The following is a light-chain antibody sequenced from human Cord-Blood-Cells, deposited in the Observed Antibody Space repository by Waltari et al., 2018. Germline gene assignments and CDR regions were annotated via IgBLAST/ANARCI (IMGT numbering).Light chain of an antibody. J-gene: IGKJ2*01. V-gene: IGKV3-15*01. CDR2: GAS. Sequence: ELVMTQSPATLSVSPGERATLYCRASQSVSSNLAWYQQKPGQVPRLLIYGASTRATGIPARFSGSGSGTEFTLTISILQSEDFAVYYWQQYNNWPPYTFGQGTKLESK. CDR1: QSVSSN. CDR3: QQYNNWPPYT.